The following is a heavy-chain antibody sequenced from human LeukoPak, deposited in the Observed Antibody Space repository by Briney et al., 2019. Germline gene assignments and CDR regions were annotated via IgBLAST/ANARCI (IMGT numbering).Heavy chain of an antibody. CDR1: GFAFSSYW. J-gene: IGHJ4*02. Sequence: GGSLRLSCAASGFAFSSYWMGWVRQAPGKGLEWVAIIKQDGSEKYYVDSVKGRFTISRDNAQNSLYLQMNSLRAEDTAVYYCARDPPRHYDFWSGYAFFDYWGQGTLVTVSS. CDR3: ARDPPRHYDFWSGYAFFDY. CDR2: IKQDGSEK. D-gene: IGHD3-3*01. V-gene: IGHV3-7*01.